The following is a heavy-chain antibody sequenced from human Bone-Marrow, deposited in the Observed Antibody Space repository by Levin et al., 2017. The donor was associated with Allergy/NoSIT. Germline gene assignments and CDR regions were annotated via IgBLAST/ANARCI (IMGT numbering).Heavy chain of an antibody. D-gene: IGHD1-26*01. CDR1: GFTFSSYA. J-gene: IGHJ6*03. CDR3: AKAGRIDYYYYMDV. Sequence: LSLTCAASGFTFSSYAMSWVRQAPGKGLEWVSAISGSGGSTYYADSVKGRFTISRDNSKNTLYLQMNSLRAEDTAVYYCAKAGRIDYYYYMDVWGKGTTVTVSS. CDR2: ISGSGGST. V-gene: IGHV3-23*01.